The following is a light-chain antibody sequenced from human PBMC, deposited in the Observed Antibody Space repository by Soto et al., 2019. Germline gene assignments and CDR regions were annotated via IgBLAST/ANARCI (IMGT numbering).Light chain of an antibody. J-gene: IGKJ1*01. Sequence: EIVLTQSPGTLSLSPGERATVSCRASQSVSSSYVAWYQQKRGQAPRLLIYGASSRATGIPDRFSGRGSGTDLTLTISRQESEDFAVYYCQKYGSSPQTFGQGTKVEIK. V-gene: IGKV3-20*01. CDR2: GAS. CDR3: QKYGSSPQT. CDR1: QSVSSSY.